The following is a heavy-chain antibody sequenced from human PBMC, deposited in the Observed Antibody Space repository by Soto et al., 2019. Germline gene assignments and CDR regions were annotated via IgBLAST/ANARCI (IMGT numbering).Heavy chain of an antibody. CDR3: AHGSGWLSDY. V-gene: IGHV2-5*02. J-gene: IGHJ4*02. D-gene: IGHD6-19*01. CDR2: IYWDDDK. CDR1: GFSLDSPAVG. Sequence: QITLKESDPTLVKPTQTLTLTCTFPGFSLDSPAVGVNWIRQPPGKALEWLGLIYWDDDKQYNPSLKSRLTITRDTSKNQVVLTMTNMDPVDTATYYCAHGSGWLSDYWGQGTLVTVSS.